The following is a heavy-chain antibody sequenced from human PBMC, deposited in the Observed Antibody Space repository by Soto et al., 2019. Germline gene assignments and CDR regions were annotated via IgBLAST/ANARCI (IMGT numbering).Heavy chain of an antibody. CDR2: INTYNGNT. D-gene: IGHD4-4*01. J-gene: IGHJ4*02. CDR3: ARGYPGNSVLRDY. V-gene: IGHV1-18*01. Sequence: GQGLEWMGWINTYNGNTSYAQNLQGRVTMTTDISTSTAYMELRSLRSDDTALYYCARGYPGNSVLRDYWGLGILVTV.